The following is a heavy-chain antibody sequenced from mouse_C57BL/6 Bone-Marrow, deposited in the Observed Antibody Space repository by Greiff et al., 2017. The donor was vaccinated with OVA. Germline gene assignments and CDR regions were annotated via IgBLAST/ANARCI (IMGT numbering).Heavy chain of an antibody. CDR2: IYPRDGST. J-gene: IGHJ2*01. Sequence: QVQLQQSDAELVKPGASVKISCKASGYTFTDHTIHWMKQRPEQGLEWIGYIYPRDGSTKYNEKFKGKATLTVDKPSSTAYMQLSSLTSEDSAVYYCALDSSGYVDYWGQGTTLTVSS. V-gene: IGHV1-78*01. CDR1: GYTFTDHT. D-gene: IGHD3-2*02. CDR3: ALDSSGYVDY.